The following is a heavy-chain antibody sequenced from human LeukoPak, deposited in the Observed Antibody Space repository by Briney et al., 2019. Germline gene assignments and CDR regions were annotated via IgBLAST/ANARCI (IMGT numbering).Heavy chain of an antibody. J-gene: IGHJ3*02. V-gene: IGHV3-64*01. CDR3: ARGLYDSSGLDAFDI. CDR1: GFTFSSYA. Sequence: PGGSLRLSCSASGFTFSSYAMHWVRQAPGKGLEYVSAISSNGGSTYYANSVKGRFTISRDNSKNTLYLQMGSLRAEDMAVYYCARGLYDSSGLDAFDIWGQGTMVTVSS. CDR2: ISSNGGST. D-gene: IGHD3-22*01.